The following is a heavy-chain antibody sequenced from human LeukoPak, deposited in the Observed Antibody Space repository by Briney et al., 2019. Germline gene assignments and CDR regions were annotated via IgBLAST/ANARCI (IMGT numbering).Heavy chain of an antibody. CDR2: VGTGFDT. J-gene: IGHJ4*02. CDR1: GFTFSSHA. D-gene: IGHD2-15*01. CDR3: AKNVPGRAIDY. V-gene: IGHV3-23*01. Sequence: GGSLRLSCVASGFTFSSHAMSWVRQAPGKGLEWVSTVGTGFDTYYTDSVKGRFTISRDNSKNTLSLQMSSLRAEDTATYYCAKNVPGRAIDYWGQGTLVTVSS.